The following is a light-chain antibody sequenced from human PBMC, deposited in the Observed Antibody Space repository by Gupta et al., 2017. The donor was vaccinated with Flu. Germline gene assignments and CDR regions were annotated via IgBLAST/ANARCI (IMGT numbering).Light chain of an antibody. J-gene: IGLJ3*02. Sequence: SGELTQPPSVSVSPGQTARITCSGDAFPRQYASWYQQRPGQAPILLLYKDSQRPSGIPERFSGSSSGTAVTLTFSGVQAEDEADYYCQSTVNVDGWVFGGGTKLTVL. CDR3: QSTVNVDGWV. CDR2: KDS. V-gene: IGLV3-25*03. CDR1: AFPRQY.